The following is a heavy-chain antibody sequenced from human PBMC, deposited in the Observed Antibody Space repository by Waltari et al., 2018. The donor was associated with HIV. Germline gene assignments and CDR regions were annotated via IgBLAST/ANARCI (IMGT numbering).Heavy chain of an antibody. D-gene: IGHD6-19*01. V-gene: IGHV3-66*01. CDR3: ARGRFRAGPFDY. Sequence: EVHLVESGGGLVQSGESLRLSCAVSGLTVRDIYMTWVRQAPGKELEWVSFIYSGGRTFYADSVKDRFTISRDNSKNTLFLQMNSLRAEDTAVYYWARGRFRAGPFDYWGQGTRVTVSS. CDR2: IYSGGRT. CDR1: GLTVRDIY. J-gene: IGHJ4*02.